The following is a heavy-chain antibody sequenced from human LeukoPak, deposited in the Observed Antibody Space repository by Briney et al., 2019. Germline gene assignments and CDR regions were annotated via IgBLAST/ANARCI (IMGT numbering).Heavy chain of an antibody. CDR1: GGSISSSNW. CDR2: IYHSGST. J-gene: IGHJ3*02. D-gene: IGHD6-19*01. V-gene: IGHV4-4*02. Sequence: SETLSLTCAVSGGSISSSNWWSWVRQPPGKGLEWIGEIYHSGSTNYNPSLKSRVTISVDKSKNQFSLKLSSVTAADTAVYYCARARSSGWSGAFDIWGQGTMVTVPS. CDR3: ARARSSGWSGAFDI.